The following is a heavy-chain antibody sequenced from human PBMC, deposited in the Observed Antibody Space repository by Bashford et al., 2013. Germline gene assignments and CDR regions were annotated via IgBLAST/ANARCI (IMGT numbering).Heavy chain of an antibody. CDR2: ISTSSSTI. J-gene: IGHJ4*02. D-gene: IGHD3/OR15-3a*01. CDR1: GFTSVVI. Sequence: VDSGGSLRLSCEASGFTSVVIHELGPPDSRKGLEWISYISTSSSTIYYAGSVRGRFTISRDNARNSLYLQMNSLRDDDTALYFCARGPGTGHYFDYWGQGTLVTVSS. CDR3: ARGPGTGHYFDY. V-gene: IGHV3-48*02.